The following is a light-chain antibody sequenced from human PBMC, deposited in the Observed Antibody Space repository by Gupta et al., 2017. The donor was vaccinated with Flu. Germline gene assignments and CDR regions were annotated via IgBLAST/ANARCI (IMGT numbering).Light chain of an antibody. CDR2: ADS. CDR3: QVWDSTSDPPPVV. CDR1: TIGSKT. J-gene: IGLJ2*01. Sequence: HGLTQPPSVPVAPRGTPRITCGGGTIGSKTVHWYQQKQGQAPVLVVYADSDRPSGIPERFSGSNSGNTATLTISGVEVGDEADYYCQVWDSTSDPPPVVFGGGTKLTVL. V-gene: IGLV3-21*02.